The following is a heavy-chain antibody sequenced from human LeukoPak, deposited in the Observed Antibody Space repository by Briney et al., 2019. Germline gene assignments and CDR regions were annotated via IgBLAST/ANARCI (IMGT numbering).Heavy chain of an antibody. Sequence: ASVKLSCKASGSTFTNYYMHWVRQAPGQGLEWMGWINPNSGGTNYAQKFQGRVTMTRDTSISTAYMELSRLRSDDTAVYYCARDAADIVATIVDYYYYMDVWGKGTTVTVSS. CDR1: GSTFTNYY. J-gene: IGHJ6*03. CDR2: INPNSGGT. V-gene: IGHV1-2*02. CDR3: ARDAADIVATIVDYYYYMDV. D-gene: IGHD5-12*01.